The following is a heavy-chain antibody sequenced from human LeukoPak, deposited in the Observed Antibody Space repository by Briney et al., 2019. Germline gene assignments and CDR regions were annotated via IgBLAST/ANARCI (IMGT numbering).Heavy chain of an antibody. CDR1: GYTFTGYY. V-gene: IGHV1-69*13. CDR3: ARCSYGVSREWFDP. Sequence: SVKVSCKASGYTFTGYYVHWVRQAPGQGLEWMGGIIPIFGTANYAQKFQGRVTITADESTSTAYMELSSLRSEDTAVYYCARCSYGVSREWFDPWGQGTLVTVSS. D-gene: IGHD4-17*01. CDR2: IIPIFGTA. J-gene: IGHJ5*02.